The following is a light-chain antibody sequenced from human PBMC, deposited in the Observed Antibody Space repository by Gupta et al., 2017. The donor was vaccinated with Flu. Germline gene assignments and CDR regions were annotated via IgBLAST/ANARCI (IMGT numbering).Light chain of an antibody. J-gene: IGLJ1*01. CDR1: ILGKKY. Sequence: SDELAQPPSVSVSPGQTATITCSGDILGKKYTSWYQQKPGQSPILVIYKDNIRPPGIPERFSGSTSTNTATLTVLGTQPLDEADYFCLVWDSGTAVFGGGTTVTVV. V-gene: IGLV3-1*01. CDR2: KDN. CDR3: LVWDSGTAV.